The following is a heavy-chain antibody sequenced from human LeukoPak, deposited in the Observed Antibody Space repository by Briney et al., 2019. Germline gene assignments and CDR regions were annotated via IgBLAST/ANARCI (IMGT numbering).Heavy chain of an antibody. V-gene: IGHV3-21*01. D-gene: IGHD3-3*01. CDR2: ISSSSSYI. Sequence: PGGSLRLSCAVSGFTFSSSSMNWVRQAPGKGLEWVSSISSSSSYIYYADSVKGRFNISRDNAKNSLYLQMNSLRAEDTAVYYCATSDDLWSGMDNWGQGTLVTVSS. J-gene: IGHJ4*02. CDR1: GFTFSSSS. CDR3: ATSDDLWSGMDN.